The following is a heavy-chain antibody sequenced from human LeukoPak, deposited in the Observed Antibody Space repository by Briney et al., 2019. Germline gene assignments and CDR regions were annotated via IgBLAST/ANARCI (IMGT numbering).Heavy chain of an antibody. J-gene: IGHJ6*02. CDR2: ISGSGGST. V-gene: IGHV3-23*01. D-gene: IGHD3-22*01. Sequence: GGSLRLSCAASGFTFSSYAMSWVRQAPGKGLEWVSAISGSGGSTYYADSVKGRFTISRDNSKNTLYLQMNSLRAEDTAVYYCASSGYYFSGMDVWGQGTTVTVSS. CDR3: ASSGYYFSGMDV. CDR1: GFTFSSYA.